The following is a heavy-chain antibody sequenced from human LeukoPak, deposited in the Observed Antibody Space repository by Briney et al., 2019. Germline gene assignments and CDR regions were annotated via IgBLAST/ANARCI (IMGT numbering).Heavy chain of an antibody. CDR2: ISSSSSYI. CDR1: GFTFSSYW. Sequence: GGSLRLSCAASGFTFSSYWMHWVRQAPGKGLEWVSSISSSSSYIYYADSVKGRFTISRDNAKNSLYLQMNSLRAEDPAVYYCARGFRYPPVAFDYWGQGTLVTVSS. D-gene: IGHD2-2*02. V-gene: IGHV3-21*01. J-gene: IGHJ4*02. CDR3: ARGFRYPPVAFDY.